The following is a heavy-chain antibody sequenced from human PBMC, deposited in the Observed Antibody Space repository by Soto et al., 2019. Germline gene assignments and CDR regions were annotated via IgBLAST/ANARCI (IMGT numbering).Heavy chain of an antibody. D-gene: IGHD4-17*01. V-gene: IGHV3-30*18. Sequence: QVQLVESGGGVVQPGRSLRLSCAASGFTFSSYGMHWVRQAPGKGLEWVAVISYDGNNKYYADSVKGRFTISRDNFKSTLYLQMDSLRAEDAAVYFCAKDLLHKTVNTCGSWGQGTMVTVSS. CDR2: ISYDGNNK. J-gene: IGHJ5*02. CDR1: GFTFSSYG. CDR3: AKDLLHKTVNTCGS.